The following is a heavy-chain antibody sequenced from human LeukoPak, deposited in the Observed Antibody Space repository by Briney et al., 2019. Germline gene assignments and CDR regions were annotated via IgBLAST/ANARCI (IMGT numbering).Heavy chain of an antibody. Sequence: SETLSLTCTVSGGSISSGRYYWSWIRQPAGKGLEWMGRIYTSGSTNYNPSLKSRVTISVDTSKNQFSLKLSSVTAADTAVYYCARDHSITQFDYWGQGTLVTVSS. CDR1: GGSISSGRYY. CDR3: ARDHSITQFDY. CDR2: IYTSGST. J-gene: IGHJ4*02. D-gene: IGHD2-15*01. V-gene: IGHV4-61*02.